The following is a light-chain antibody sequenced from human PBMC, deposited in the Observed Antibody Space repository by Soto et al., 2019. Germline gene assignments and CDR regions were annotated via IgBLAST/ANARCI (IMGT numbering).Light chain of an antibody. CDR1: QSVLYSSNNKNQ. CDR3: QQYYSTPYS. V-gene: IGKV4-1*01. CDR2: WAS. J-gene: IGKJ2*03. Sequence: DIVLTQSPDSLAVSLGERATINCKSSQSVLYSSNNKNQLAWYQQKPGQPPKLLIYWASTRESGVPDRFSGSGSGTDFTLTISSRQAEDVAVYYCQQYYSTPYSFGQGTKLEIK.